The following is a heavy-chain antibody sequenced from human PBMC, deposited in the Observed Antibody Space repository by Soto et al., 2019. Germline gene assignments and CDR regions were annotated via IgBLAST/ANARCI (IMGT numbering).Heavy chain of an antibody. CDR2: ISGYSGNS. D-gene: IGHD6-13*01. J-gene: IGHJ4*02. V-gene: IGHV3-23*01. Sequence: EVQLLESGGGLVQPGGSLRLSCAGSGFTFSDYAMSWVRQAPGKGLEWVSVISGYSGNSYYADSVKGRFTISRDNSKNTLYLQMNSLRVEDPAIYYCAKEEGSTWYPTDYWGQGTLVTVSS. CDR3: AKEEGSTWYPTDY. CDR1: GFTFSDYA.